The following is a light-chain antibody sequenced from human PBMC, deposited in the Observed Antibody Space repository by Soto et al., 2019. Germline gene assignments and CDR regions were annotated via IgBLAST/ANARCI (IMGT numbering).Light chain of an antibody. J-gene: IGKJ1*01. Sequence: DIQLTQSPSFLSASVGDRVTITCRASQSISTRLAWYQQKPGKAPKLLIYKASTLKTGVPSRFSGSGSGTEFTLTISSLQPDDLATYYCQQYNTYRTFGQGTKVDIK. CDR3: QQYNTYRT. CDR2: KAS. V-gene: IGKV1-5*03. CDR1: QSISTR.